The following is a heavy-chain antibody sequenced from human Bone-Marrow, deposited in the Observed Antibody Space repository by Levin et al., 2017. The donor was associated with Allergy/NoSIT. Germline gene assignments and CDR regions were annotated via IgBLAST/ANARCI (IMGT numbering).Heavy chain of an antibody. CDR3: ARGIASGGKTYYYYYMDV. J-gene: IGHJ6*03. CDR2: INPNTGGT. Sequence: ASVKVSCKASGYIFTDYYMHWVRQAPGQGLEWMGWINPNTGGTSYSQNFQGRVSMTRDTSISTAYMDLSSLRSDDTAVYYCARGIASGGKTYYYYYMDVWGRGTTVAVSS. V-gene: IGHV1-2*02. CDR1: GYIFTDYY. D-gene: IGHD6-13*01.